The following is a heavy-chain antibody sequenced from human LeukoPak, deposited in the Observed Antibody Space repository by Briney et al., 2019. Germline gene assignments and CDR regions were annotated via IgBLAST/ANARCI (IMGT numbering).Heavy chain of an antibody. CDR3: ARANADGWHYYYYMDV. V-gene: IGHV3-11*04. CDR1: RFTFSDYY. CDR2: ISSSGSTI. D-gene: IGHD5-24*01. J-gene: IGHJ6*03. Sequence: PGGSLRLSCAASRFTFSDYYMSWIRQAPGKGLEWVSYISSSGSTIYYADSVKGRFTISRDNARNSLYLQMNSPRAEDTAVYYCARANADGWHYYYYMDVWGKGTTVTVSS.